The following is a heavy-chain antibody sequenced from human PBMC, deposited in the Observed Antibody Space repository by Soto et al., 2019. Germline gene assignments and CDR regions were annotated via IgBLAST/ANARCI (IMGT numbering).Heavy chain of an antibody. V-gene: IGHV4-59*01. CDR3: ARDIAVAGHFDY. J-gene: IGHJ4*02. D-gene: IGHD6-19*01. CDR1: GGSISSYY. Sequence: SETLSLTCTVSGGSISSYYLSWIRQPPGKGLEWIGYIYYSGSTNYNPSLKSRVTISVDTSKNQFSLKLSSVTAADTAVYYCARDIAVAGHFDYWGQGTLVTVSS. CDR2: IYYSGST.